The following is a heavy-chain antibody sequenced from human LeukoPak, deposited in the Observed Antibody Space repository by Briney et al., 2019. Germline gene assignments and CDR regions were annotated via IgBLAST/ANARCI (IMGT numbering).Heavy chain of an antibody. CDR3: ARLSIAAARKNVYYYYYGMDV. V-gene: IGHV4-39*01. CDR2: IHYSGST. Sequence: SETLSLTCTVSGGSISSSSYYWGWIRQPPGKGLEWIGSIHYSGSTYYNPSLKSRVTISVDTSKNQFSLKLSSVTAADTAVYYCARLSIAAARKNVYYYYYGMDVWGQGTTVTVSS. CDR1: GGSISSSSYY. J-gene: IGHJ6*02. D-gene: IGHD6-13*01.